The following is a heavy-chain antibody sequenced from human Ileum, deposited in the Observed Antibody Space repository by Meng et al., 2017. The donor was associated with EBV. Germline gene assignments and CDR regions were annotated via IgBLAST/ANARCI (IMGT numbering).Heavy chain of an antibody. CDR3: ARGFFGGPMGVYGLDV. V-gene: IGHV1-2*02. D-gene: IGHD3-16*01. Sequence: LWLSAAVAATPWSSVEGSCKASGYTFSDYTFQWVRQAPGQGLEWMGSMNPNRGLADYAQRFRGSVTMARDTSTGTAYMELNRVTSDDTAVYYCARGFFGGPMGVYGLDVWGQGIMVTVSS. CDR1: GYTFSDYT. J-gene: IGHJ6*02. CDR2: MNPNRGLA.